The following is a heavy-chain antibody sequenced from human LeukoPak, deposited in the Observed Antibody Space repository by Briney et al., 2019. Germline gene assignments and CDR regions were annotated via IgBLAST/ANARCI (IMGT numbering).Heavy chain of an antibody. J-gene: IGHJ4*02. V-gene: IGHV3-30*02. CDR3: AKDLIVAVPAAIGYDY. D-gene: IGHD2-2*01. Sequence: GGSLRLSCAASGFTFSSYGMHWVRQAPGKGLEWVAFIRYDGSNKYYADSVKGRFTISRDNSKNTLYLQMNSLRAEDTAVYYCAKDLIVAVPAAIGYDYWGQGTLVTVSS. CDR2: IRYDGSNK. CDR1: GFTFSSYG.